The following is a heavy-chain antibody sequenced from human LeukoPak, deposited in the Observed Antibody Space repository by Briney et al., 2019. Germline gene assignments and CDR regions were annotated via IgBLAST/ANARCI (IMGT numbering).Heavy chain of an antibody. CDR3: ARYSSSWKGSFDY. Sequence: PSETLSLTCVVYGGSLSGYYWSWIRQPPGKGLEWIGEINHSGSTNYNPSLKSRVTISVDRSKNQFSLRLSSVTAADTAVYYCARYSSSWKGSFDYWGQGTLVTVSS. J-gene: IGHJ4*02. D-gene: IGHD6-13*01. V-gene: IGHV4-34*01. CDR1: GGSLSGYY. CDR2: INHSGST.